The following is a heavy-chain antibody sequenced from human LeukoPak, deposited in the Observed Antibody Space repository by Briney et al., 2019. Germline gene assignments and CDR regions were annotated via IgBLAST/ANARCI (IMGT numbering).Heavy chain of an antibody. Sequence: SETLSLTCSVAGGSIRYSSYYWTWIRQPPGKGLEWIGNIHSSGSTYYNPSLKSRVTISVDTSKNQFSLKLSSVTAADTAVYYCASTSPKYYYESSGYSSLFDNWGQGTLVTVSS. J-gene: IGHJ4*02. D-gene: IGHD3-22*01. V-gene: IGHV4-39*07. CDR1: GGSIRYSSYY. CDR2: IHSSGST. CDR3: ASTSPKYYYESSGYSSLFDN.